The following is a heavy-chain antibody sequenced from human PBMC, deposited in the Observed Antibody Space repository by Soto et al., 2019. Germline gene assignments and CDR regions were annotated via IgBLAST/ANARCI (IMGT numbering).Heavy chain of an antibody. Sequence: EVLLVDSGGGLVKPGGSLRLSCAASGFSVTNAWMNWVRQAPGKGLEWVGRVYTSAEGGATNYAAPVKGRFTISRDDSKNTVYLQMNSLMTEDTAVYYCTTGSVEGFWGQGTTVTVSS. CDR3: TTGSVEGF. J-gene: IGHJ6*02. V-gene: IGHV3-15*07. CDR1: GFSVTNAW. CDR2: VYTSAEGGAT. D-gene: IGHD2-15*01.